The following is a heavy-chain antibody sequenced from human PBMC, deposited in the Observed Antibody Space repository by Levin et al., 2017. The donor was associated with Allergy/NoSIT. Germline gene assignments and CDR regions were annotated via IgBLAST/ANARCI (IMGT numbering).Heavy chain of an antibody. CDR1: FFPFLPFF. V-gene: IGHV3-33*01. J-gene: IGHJ3*02. Sequence: SLLLSFSSSFFPFLPFFLHWVRQAPGKGLEWVAVIWHDGSKRLYAASAQGRLTLSLSYSENTVYLQMNSLRAEDTAIYYCARDGGGNSGYDLAFDIWGQGTKVTVSS. CDR2: IWHDGSKR. CDR3: ARDGGGNSGYDLAFDI. D-gene: IGHD5-12*01.